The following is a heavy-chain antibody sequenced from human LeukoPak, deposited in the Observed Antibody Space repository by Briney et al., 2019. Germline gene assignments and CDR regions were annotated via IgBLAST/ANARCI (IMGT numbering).Heavy chain of an antibody. J-gene: IGHJ4*02. CDR2: IRSTANGYAT. CDR3: TGNYYGSGSYADFDY. D-gene: IGHD3-10*01. CDR1: GFTLSGSA. V-gene: IGHV3-73*01. Sequence: GGSLRLSCAASGFTLSGSALHWVRQASGKGLEWVGRIRSTANGYATAYAASVKGRFTISRDDSKNTAYLQMDSLKTEDTAVYYCTGNYYGSGSYADFDYWGQGTLVTVSS.